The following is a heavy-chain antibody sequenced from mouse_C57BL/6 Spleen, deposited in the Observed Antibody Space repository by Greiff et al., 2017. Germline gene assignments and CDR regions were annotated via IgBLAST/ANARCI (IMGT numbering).Heavy chain of an antibody. CDR2: LYPGSGST. V-gene: IGHV1-55*01. J-gene: IGHJ4*01. CDR1: GYTFTSYW. Sequence: QVQLQQPGAELVKPGASVKMSCKASGYTFTSYWITWVKQRPGHGLEWIGDLYPGSGSTTYNEKFKSKATLTVDTSASTAYRQLSSLTSEDSAVYYCAKGGFTTAVMDYWGQGTSGTVAS. CDR3: AKGGFTTAVMDY. D-gene: IGHD1-2*01.